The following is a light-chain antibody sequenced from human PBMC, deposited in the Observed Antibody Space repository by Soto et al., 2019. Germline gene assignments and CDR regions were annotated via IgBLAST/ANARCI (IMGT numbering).Light chain of an antibody. CDR2: GAS. CDR1: QSVSDN. J-gene: IGKJ3*01. V-gene: IGKV3-15*01. Sequence: EIVMTQSPATLSVSPGERATLSCRASQSVSDNLAWYQQKPGQAPRLLIYGASTRATGIPARFSGSWSGTEFTLTINSLQSEDFAVYYCQQYHKWPLTFGPGTNVDIK. CDR3: QQYHKWPLT.